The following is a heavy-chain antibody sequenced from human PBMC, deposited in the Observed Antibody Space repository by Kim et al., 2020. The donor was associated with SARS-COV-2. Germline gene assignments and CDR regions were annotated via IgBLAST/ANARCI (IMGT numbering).Heavy chain of an antibody. J-gene: IGHJ4*02. V-gene: IGHV3-74*01. D-gene: IGHD6-13*01. CDR2: T. CDR3: ARVMKQQLVDY. Sequence: TTESDSVKGRFTISRDTAKNSLYLQMNSLRAEDTAVYYCARVMKQQLVDYWGQGTLVTVSS.